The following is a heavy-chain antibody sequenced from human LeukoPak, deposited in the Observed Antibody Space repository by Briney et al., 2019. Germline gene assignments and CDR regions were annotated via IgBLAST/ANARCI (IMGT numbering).Heavy chain of an antibody. Sequence: PGRSLRLSCAASGFSFGNYFMHWVRQAPGKGLIWVSRINPDGSTIYYADSVKGRFTISRDNDGSSLYLEMNSLSVEDTALYYCTRGLSGTHNAFDLWGQGTLVTVSS. J-gene: IGHJ3*01. CDR1: GFSFGNYF. CDR3: TRGLSGTHNAFDL. CDR2: INPDGSTI. D-gene: IGHD1-26*01. V-gene: IGHV3-74*01.